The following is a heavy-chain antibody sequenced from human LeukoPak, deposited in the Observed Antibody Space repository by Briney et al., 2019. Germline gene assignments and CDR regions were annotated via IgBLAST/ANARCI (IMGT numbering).Heavy chain of an antibody. Sequence: SETLSLTCTVSGGSISSGSYYWSWIRQPAGKELEWIGRIYTSGSTNYNPSLKSRVTILLDTSKNQFSLKLSSVTAADTAVYYCARDRTTWSLVPHNWFDPWGQGTLVTVSS. D-gene: IGHD4-17*01. J-gene: IGHJ5*02. V-gene: IGHV4-61*02. CDR1: GGSISSGSYY. CDR3: ARDRTTWSLVPHNWFDP. CDR2: IYTSGST.